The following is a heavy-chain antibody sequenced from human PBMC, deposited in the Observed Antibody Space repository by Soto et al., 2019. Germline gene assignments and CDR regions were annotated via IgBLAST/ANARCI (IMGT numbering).Heavy chain of an antibody. V-gene: IGHV1-69*02. D-gene: IGHD2-15*01. J-gene: IGHJ3*02. CDR3: AYLYRVVAVTLIAFDI. CDR1: GGTFSSYT. CDR2: IIPILGIA. Sequence: QVQLVQSGAEVKKPGSSVKVSCKASGGTFSSYTISWVRQAPGQGLEWMGRIIPILGIANYAQKFQGRVTITADKSTSTAYMELSSLRSEDTAVYYCAYLYRVVAVTLIAFDIWGQGTMVTVSS.